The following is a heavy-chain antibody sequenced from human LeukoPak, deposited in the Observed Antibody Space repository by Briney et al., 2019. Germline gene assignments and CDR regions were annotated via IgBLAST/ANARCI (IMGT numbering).Heavy chain of an antibody. D-gene: IGHD6-13*01. CDR2: IYHSGST. V-gene: IGHV4-38-2*02. J-gene: IGHJ4*02. CDR1: GYSISSGYY. Sequence: SETLSLTCTVSGYSISSGYYWGWIRQPPGKGLEWIGSIYHSGSTYYNPSLKSRVTISVDTSKNQFSLKLSSVTAADTAVYYCARERQQLVHPFDYWGQGTLVTVSS. CDR3: ARERQQLVHPFDY.